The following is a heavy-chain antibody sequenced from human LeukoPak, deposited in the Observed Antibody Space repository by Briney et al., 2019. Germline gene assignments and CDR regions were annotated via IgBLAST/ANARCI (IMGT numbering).Heavy chain of an antibody. CDR2: ISAYNGNT. V-gene: IGHV1-18*01. CDR3: ARVEAYCSRTSCHDY. J-gene: IGHJ4*02. D-gene: IGHD2-2*01. CDR1: GYTFTSYG. Sequence: ASVKVSCKASGYTFTSYGISWVRQAPGQGLEWMGWISAYNGNTNYAQNLQGRVTMTTDTSTSTAYMELRSLRSDDTAVYYCARVEAYCSRTSCHDYWGLGTLVTVSS.